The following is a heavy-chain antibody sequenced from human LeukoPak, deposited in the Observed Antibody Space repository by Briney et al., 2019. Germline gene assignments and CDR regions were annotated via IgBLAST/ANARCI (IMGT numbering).Heavy chain of an antibody. J-gene: IGHJ1*01. CDR2: ISGSGGST. CDR1: GFTFSSYA. Sequence: GGSLRLSCAAPGFTFSSYAMSWVRQAPGKGLEWVSAISGSGGSTYYADSVKGRFTISRDNSKNTLYLQMNSLRAEDTAVYYCAKFAFGFVGATPPGYFQHWGQGTLVTVSS. V-gene: IGHV3-23*01. D-gene: IGHD1-26*01. CDR3: AKFAFGFVGATPPGYFQH.